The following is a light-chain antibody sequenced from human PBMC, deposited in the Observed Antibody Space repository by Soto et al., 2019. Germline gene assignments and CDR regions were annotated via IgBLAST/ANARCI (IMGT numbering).Light chain of an antibody. CDR2: DAS. CDR1: QSISSW. J-gene: IGKJ1*01. CDR3: QQYESYSPWT. V-gene: IGKV1-5*01. Sequence: DSQMTQSTSIVSASVGDRVTITCRASQSISSWLALYQQKPGKAPKLLIYDASTLQSGVPSRYSGSGSGTEFTITISNLQPDGFATYYCQQYESYSPWTFGQGTNV.